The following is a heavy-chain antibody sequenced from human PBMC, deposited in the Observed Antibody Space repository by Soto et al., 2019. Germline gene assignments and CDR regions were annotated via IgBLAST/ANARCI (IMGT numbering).Heavy chain of an antibody. CDR3: ARLANYGDTSNFDY. CDR1: GFTFSSYA. V-gene: IGHV3-30-3*01. CDR2: ISYDGSNK. J-gene: IGHJ4*02. D-gene: IGHD4-17*01. Sequence: PGGSLRLSCAASGFTFSSYAMHWVRQAPGKGLEWVAVISYDGSNKYYADSVKGRFTISRDNSKNTLYLQMNSLRAEDTAVYYCARLANYGDTSNFDYWGQGTLVTVSS.